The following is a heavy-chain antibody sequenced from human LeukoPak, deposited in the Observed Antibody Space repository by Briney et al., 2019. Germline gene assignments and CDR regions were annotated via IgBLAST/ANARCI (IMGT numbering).Heavy chain of an antibody. D-gene: IGHD6-6*01. Sequence: SETLSLTCAVSGGSISSSSYYWGWIRQPPGKGLKWIGSIYYSGSTYYNPSLKSRVTISVDTSKNQFSLKLSSVTAADTAVYYCARPREAYSSSFGYYYYMDVWGKGTTVTVSS. CDR1: GGSISSSSYY. J-gene: IGHJ6*03. CDR3: ARPREAYSSSFGYYYYMDV. CDR2: IYYSGST. V-gene: IGHV4-39*01.